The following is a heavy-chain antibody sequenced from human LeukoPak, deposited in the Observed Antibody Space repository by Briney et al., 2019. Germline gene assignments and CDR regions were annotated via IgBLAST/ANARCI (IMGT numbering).Heavy chain of an antibody. CDR1: GGTFSSYA. D-gene: IGHD2-2*01. CDR2: IIPIFGTA. CDR3: ARSLRAPYQLTPNWYFDL. Sequence: GASVKVSCKASGGTFSSYAISWVRQAPGQGLEWMGGIIPIFGTANYAQKFQGRVTITADESTSTAYMELSSLRSEDTAVYYCARSLRAPYQLTPNWYFDLWGRGTLVTVSS. V-gene: IGHV1-69*13. J-gene: IGHJ2*01.